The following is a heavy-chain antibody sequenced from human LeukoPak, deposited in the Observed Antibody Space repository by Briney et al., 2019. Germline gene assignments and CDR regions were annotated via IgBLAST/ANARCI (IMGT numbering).Heavy chain of an antibody. CDR1: GGSISSYY. CDR3: ARHIVVVTATFDY. V-gene: IGHV4-39*01. CDR2: IYYSGST. D-gene: IGHD2-21*02. J-gene: IGHJ4*02. Sequence: SETLSLTCTVSGGSISSYYWSWIRQPPGKGLEWIGSIYYSGSTYYNPSLKSRVTISVDTSKNQFSLKLSSVTAADTAVYYCARHIVVVTATFDYWGQGTLVTVSS.